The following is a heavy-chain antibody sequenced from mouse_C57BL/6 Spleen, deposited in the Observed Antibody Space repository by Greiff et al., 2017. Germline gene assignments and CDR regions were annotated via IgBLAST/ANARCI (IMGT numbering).Heavy chain of an antibody. CDR1: GYTFNDYN. CDR3: ARLCGSSWDYFDY. CDR2: ISPNNGGT. D-gene: IGHD1-1*01. V-gene: IGHV1-18*01. J-gene: IGHJ2*01. Sequence: EVQLQESGPELVKPGASVKIPCKASGYTFNDYNMDWVKQSHGKSLEWIGDISPNNGGTISTPRFKGRATLTVDKSSSTSYMELRSLTSEDNAVYYCARLCGSSWDYFDYWGQGTTLTVSS.